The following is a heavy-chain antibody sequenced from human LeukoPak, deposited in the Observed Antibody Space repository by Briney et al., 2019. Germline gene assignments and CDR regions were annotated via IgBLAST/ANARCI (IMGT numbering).Heavy chain of an antibody. Sequence: GGSLRLSWAASGFAFSSYEIRWVRQAPGKGLEWVAVISFDGSKKYHADSVMGRFTISRDTSKNKLYLQMTSLSAEETAVYYCARGGSGWYGRFDHRGPGTLVTVSS. CDR2: ISFDGSKK. CDR1: GFAFSSYE. V-gene: IGHV3-30*04. D-gene: IGHD6-19*01. CDR3: ARGGSGWYGRFDH. J-gene: IGHJ4*02.